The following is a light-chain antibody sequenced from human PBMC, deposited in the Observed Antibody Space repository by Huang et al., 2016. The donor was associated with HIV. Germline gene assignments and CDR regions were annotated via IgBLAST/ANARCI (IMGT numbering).Light chain of an antibody. V-gene: IGKV3-15*01. CDR3: QHYNNWPWWT. CDR1: QSVTSN. CDR2: SAP. Sequence: EVVMTQSPAILSVSPGERATLSCRASQSVTSNLAWYQQKPGHTPRPLLYSAPTRATGIPARFSGSGSGTEFTLTISSLQSEDFAVYYCQHYNNWPWWTFGQGTKVEMK. J-gene: IGKJ1*01.